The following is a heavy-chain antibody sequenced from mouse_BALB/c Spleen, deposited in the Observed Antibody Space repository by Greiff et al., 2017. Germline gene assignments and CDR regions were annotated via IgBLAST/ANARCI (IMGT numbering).Heavy chain of an antibody. Sequence: VQLQQSGAELMKPGASVKISCKATGYTFSSYWIEWVKQRPGHGLEWIGEILPGSGSTNYNEKFKGQSTFTADTSSNTAYMQLSSLTSEDSAVYYCARLRGNPLAFDYWGQGTSVTVSA. CDR3: ARLRGNPLAFDY. J-gene: IGHJ4*01. CDR1: GYTFSSYW. V-gene: IGHV1-9*01. CDR2: ILPGSGST. D-gene: IGHD2-1*01.